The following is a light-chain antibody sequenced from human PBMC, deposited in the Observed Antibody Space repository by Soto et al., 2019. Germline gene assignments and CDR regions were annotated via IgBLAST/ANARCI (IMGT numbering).Light chain of an antibody. CDR3: SSYTTTSTLV. J-gene: IGLJ3*02. Sequence: QSVLTQPASVSGSPGQSITIACTGTNRDVGSYNLVSWYQQRPGEAPKLIISEVRNRPSGISYRFTGSKSGNTASLTISGLQAEDEADYYCSSYTTTSTLVFGGATKVTVL. CDR1: NRDVGSYNL. V-gene: IGLV2-14*01. CDR2: EVR.